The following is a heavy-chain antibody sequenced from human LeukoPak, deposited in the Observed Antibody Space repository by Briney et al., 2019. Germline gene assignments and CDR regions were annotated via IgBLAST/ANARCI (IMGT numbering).Heavy chain of an antibody. J-gene: IGHJ3*02. V-gene: IGHV4-39*01. Sequence: PSETLSLTCTVSGGSISSSNSYWGWIRPPPGKGLEWIGSIHYSESTYYHPSLKSRVNISVDTSKNQFSLKMRSVTAADTAVYYCARQREGRYLWAFDMWGEGTIVTVSS. D-gene: IGHD3-16*01. CDR1: GGSISSSNSY. CDR2: IHYSEST. CDR3: ARQREGRYLWAFDM.